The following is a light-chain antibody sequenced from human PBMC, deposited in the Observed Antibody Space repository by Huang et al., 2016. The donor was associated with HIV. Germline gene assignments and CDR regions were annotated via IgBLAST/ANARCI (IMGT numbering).Light chain of an antibody. V-gene: IGKV3-11*01. J-gene: IGKJ4*01. CDR1: QTVSNY. Sequence: EIVLTQSPATLSLSPGECATLSCRASQTVSNYLAWYQHKPGQAPRLLIYDASNSATGIPVRFSGSGSGTDVTLTIDGLESEDVAVYYCQQRYNWPTFGGGTKVEIK. CDR2: DAS. CDR3: QQRYNWPT.